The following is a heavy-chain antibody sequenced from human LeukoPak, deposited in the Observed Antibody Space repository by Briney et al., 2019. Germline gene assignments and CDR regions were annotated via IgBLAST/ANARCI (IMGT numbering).Heavy chain of an antibody. J-gene: IGHJ6*02. CDR3: ARLAAAGTYYYYGMDV. Sequence: GESLKISCKGSGYSFTGYWIGWVRQMPGKGLEWMGIIYPGDSDTRYSPSFQGQVTISADKSISTAYLQWSSLKASDTAMYYCARLAAAGTYYYYGMDVWGQGTTVTVSS. CDR1: GYSFTGYW. V-gene: IGHV5-51*01. D-gene: IGHD6-13*01. CDR2: IYPGDSDT.